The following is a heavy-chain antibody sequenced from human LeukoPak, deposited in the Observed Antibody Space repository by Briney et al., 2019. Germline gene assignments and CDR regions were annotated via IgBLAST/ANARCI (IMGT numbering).Heavy chain of an antibody. Sequence: GRSLRLSCAASGFTFSSYAMHWVRQAPGKGLEWVAVISYDGSNKYYADSVKGRFTISRDNSKNTLYLQMNSLRAEDTAVYYCARVVVIGDWCSGSPTGLYYYYYGMDVWGQGTTVTVSS. V-gene: IGHV3-30-3*01. CDR2: ISYDGSNK. D-gene: IGHD2-15*01. J-gene: IGHJ6*02. CDR1: GFTFSSYA. CDR3: ARVVVIGDWCSGSPTGLYYYYYGMDV.